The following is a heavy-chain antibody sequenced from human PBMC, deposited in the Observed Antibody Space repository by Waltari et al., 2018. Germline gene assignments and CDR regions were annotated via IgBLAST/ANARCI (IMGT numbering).Heavy chain of an antibody. CDR2: IYYSGST. V-gene: IGHV4-59*01. Sequence: QVPLQESGPGLVKPSETLSLTCNVSGGAISSYYWRWIRQPPGKGLEWIGYIYYSGSTNYNPSLKSRVTISVDTSKTQFSLKLSSVTAADTAVYYCARDRAPDAFDIWGQGTMVTVSS. J-gene: IGHJ3*02. CDR1: GGAISSYY. D-gene: IGHD3-10*01. CDR3: ARDRAPDAFDI.